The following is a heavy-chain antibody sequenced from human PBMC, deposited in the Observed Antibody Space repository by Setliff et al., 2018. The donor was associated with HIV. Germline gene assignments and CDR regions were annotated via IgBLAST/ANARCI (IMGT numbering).Heavy chain of an antibody. CDR2: ILYSGST. CDR3: ARGWEWGAPLDY. Sequence: SETLSLTCTVSGGSISSYYWSWIRQHPGQGLEWIVYILYSGSTTYNPSPKSRVTISIDTSKNQFSLKVSSVTAADTAVYYCARGWEWGAPLDYWGQGTLVTVSS. D-gene: IGHD1-26*01. V-gene: IGHV4-59*01. CDR1: GGSISSYY. J-gene: IGHJ4*02.